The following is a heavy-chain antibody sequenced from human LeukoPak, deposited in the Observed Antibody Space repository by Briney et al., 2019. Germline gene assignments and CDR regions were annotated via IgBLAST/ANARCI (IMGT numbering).Heavy chain of an antibody. V-gene: IGHV1-69*13. Sequence: AASVTVSFKASGGTFTSYAISWVRQAPGQGLEWMGGIIPIFGTANYAQKFQGRVTITADESTSTAYMELSSLTSEDTAVYYCARDSYDILTGYSLIRPNYYYYYMDVWGKGTTVTISS. J-gene: IGHJ6*03. CDR1: GGTFTSYA. D-gene: IGHD3-9*01. CDR2: IIPIFGTA. CDR3: ARDSYDILTGYSLIRPNYYYYYMDV.